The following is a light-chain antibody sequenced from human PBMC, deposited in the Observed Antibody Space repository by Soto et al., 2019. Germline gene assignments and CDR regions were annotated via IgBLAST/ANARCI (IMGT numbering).Light chain of an antibody. CDR2: AAT. J-gene: IGKJ1*01. CDR1: QNVNHY. Sequence: DIQMTQSPSSLSASVGDRVTITCRASQNVNHYLNWYQQKPGKAPKVLIYAATSLQSGVPPRFTRSRYGTDFTLTLSSLQPEDFAPYYFQQTYSPPLTFGQGTKVDTK. V-gene: IGKV1-39*01. CDR3: QQTYSPPLT.